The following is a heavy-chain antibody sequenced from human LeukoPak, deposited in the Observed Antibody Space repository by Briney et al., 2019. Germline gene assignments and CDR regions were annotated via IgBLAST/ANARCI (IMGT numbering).Heavy chain of an antibody. CDR1: GGSFSGYY. V-gene: IGHV4-34*01. D-gene: IGHD5-24*01. Sequence: SESLSLTCAVYGGSFSGYYWSWIRQPPGKGVEWMGEINNSGGTNYNPSLKRRDTISVDTSKNQFSLKLSSVTAADTAVYYCARRCYNLNWFDPWGQGTLVTVSS. CDR2: INNSGGT. J-gene: IGHJ5*02. CDR3: ARRCYNLNWFDP.